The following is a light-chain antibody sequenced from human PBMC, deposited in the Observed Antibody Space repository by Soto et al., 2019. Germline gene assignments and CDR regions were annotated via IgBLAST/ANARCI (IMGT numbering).Light chain of an antibody. CDR3: QQYYNWPRT. J-gene: IGKJ1*01. Sequence: EIVLTQSPGTLSLSPGERATLSCRASQSVSSTYLAWYQHKPGQAPRLLIYGASTRATGIPARFSGSGSGTEFTLTINSLQPEDFAVYYCQQYYNWPRTFGQGTKVDIK. CDR1: QSVSSTY. CDR2: GAS. V-gene: IGKV3-15*01.